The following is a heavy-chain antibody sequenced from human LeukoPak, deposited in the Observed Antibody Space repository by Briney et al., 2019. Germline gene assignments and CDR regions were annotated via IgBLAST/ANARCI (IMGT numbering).Heavy chain of an antibody. J-gene: IGHJ4*02. Sequence: GGSLRLSCAASGFTFSSYGMHWVRQAPGKGLEWVAFIRYDGSNKYYADSVKGRFTISRDNSKNTLYLQMNSLRAEDTAVYCCAKESQRYCSSTSCYSFTYWGQGTLVTVSS. D-gene: IGHD2-2*01. CDR1: GFTFSSYG. V-gene: IGHV3-30*02. CDR3: AKESQRYCSSTSCYSFTY. CDR2: IRYDGSNK.